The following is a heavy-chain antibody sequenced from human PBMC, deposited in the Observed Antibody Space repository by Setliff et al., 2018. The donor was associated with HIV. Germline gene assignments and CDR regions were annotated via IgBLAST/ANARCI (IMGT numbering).Heavy chain of an antibody. Sequence: RASVKVSCKASGYIFTTYYIHWVRQAPGQGLEWIGMIAPSGGGTNFAQKFQGRVTMTRDTSTSTVYMELSSLRSEDTAVYYCARDPAPSSSASYFQHWGQGTPVTV. CDR3: ARDPAPSSSASYFQH. CDR1: GYIFTTYY. CDR2: IAPSGGGT. D-gene: IGHD6-6*01. J-gene: IGHJ1*01. V-gene: IGHV1-46*01.